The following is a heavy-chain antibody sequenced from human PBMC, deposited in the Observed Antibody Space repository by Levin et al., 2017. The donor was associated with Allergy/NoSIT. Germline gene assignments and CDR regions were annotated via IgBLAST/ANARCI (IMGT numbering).Heavy chain of an antibody. CDR2: ILRTTI. CDR3: ARDHSWAFDI. V-gene: IGHV3-48*04. Sequence: PGGSLRLSCAASGFTFSSYSMSWVRQAPGKGLEWVAYILRTTIYYADSVKGRFTISRDNGKNSLYLQMNSLRAEDTAVYYCARDHSWAFDIWGQGTMVTVSS. CDR1: GFTFSSYS. J-gene: IGHJ3*02.